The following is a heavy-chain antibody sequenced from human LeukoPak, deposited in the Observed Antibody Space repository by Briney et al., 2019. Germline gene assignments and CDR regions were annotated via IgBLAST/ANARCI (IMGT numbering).Heavy chain of an antibody. CDR1: GFTFSSYS. Sequence: PGGSLRLSCAASGFTFSSYSMNWVRQAPGRGLEWVSFISSSSSYKYYADSVTGRFTISRDNAKNSLYLQMNSLRAEDTAVYYCAREEASCSSTSCYTGSEYFQHWGQGTLVTVSS. CDR2: ISSSSSYK. V-gene: IGHV3-21*01. J-gene: IGHJ1*01. D-gene: IGHD2-2*02. CDR3: AREEASCSSTSCYTGSEYFQH.